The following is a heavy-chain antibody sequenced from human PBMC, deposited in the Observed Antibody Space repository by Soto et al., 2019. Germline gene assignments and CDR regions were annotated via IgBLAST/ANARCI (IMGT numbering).Heavy chain of an antibody. CDR1: GLTVCRSA. Sequence: GSLSLLCPPAGLTVCRSAMLWVRQAAANGLDCVARNISKDNQYATAYAATVKDRFTISRDDSKHTAYLQMNSLNTEDTAVYYCTRHSPGNYYYYGMDVWGQGTTVTVSS. CDR2: NISKDNQYAT. CDR3: TRHSPGNYYYYGMDV. J-gene: IGHJ6*02. V-gene: IGHV3-73*01.